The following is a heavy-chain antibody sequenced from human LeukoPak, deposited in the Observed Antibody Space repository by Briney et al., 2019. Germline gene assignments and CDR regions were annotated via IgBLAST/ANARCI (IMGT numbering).Heavy chain of an antibody. CDR3: ARDAYSAVSGDRPPAL. D-gene: IGHD6-19*01. CDR2: INGDGSGT. V-gene: IGHV3-74*01. Sequence: PGGSLRLSCAASGFTFSNHWMLWVRQAPGEGLAWVSRINGDGSGTTYADSVEGRFTVSRDNAENTLYLQMSGLRAEDTAVYFCARDAYSAVSGDRPPALWGQGTLVTVSS. CDR1: GFTFSNHW. J-gene: IGHJ1*01.